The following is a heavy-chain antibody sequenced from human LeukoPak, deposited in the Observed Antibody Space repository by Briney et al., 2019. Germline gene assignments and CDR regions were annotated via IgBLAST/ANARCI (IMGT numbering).Heavy chain of an antibody. CDR2: ISGSGGST. V-gene: IGHV3-23*01. CDR3: AKDVYGSGSYYFDY. J-gene: IGHJ4*02. Sequence: GGSLRLSCAASGFTFSSYNMNWVRQAPGKGLEWVSAISGSGGSTYYADSVKGRFTISRDNSKNTLYLQMNSLRAEDTAVYYCAKDVYGSGSYYFDYWGQGTLVTVS. CDR1: GFTFSSYN. D-gene: IGHD3-10*01.